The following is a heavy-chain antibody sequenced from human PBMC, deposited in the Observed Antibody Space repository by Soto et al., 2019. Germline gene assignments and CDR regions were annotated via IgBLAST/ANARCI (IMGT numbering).Heavy chain of an antibody. CDR1: GGSVSSGSYY. V-gene: IGHV4-61*01. J-gene: IGHJ5*02. CDR2: IYYSGST. Sequence: QVQLQESGPGLVKPSETLSLTCTVSGGSVSSGSYYWSWIRQPPGKGLEWIGYIYYSGSTNYNPSHKSRVTISVDTSKNQFSLKQSSVTAADTAVYYCARGTVPAANNWFDPWGQGTLVTVSS. CDR3: ARGTVPAANNWFDP. D-gene: IGHD2-2*01.